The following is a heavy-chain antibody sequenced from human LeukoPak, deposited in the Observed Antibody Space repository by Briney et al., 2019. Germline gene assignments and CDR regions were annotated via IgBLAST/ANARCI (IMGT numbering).Heavy chain of an antibody. V-gene: IGHV1-69*13. CDR3: ARDNSVGDNAWWFDP. J-gene: IGHJ5*02. CDR1: GGTFSSYA. Sequence: ASVKVSCKASGGTFSSYAISWVRQAPGQGLEWMGGIIPIFGTANYAQKFQGRVTITADESTSTAYMELSSLRSEDTAVYYCARDNSVGDNAWWFDPWGQGTLVTVSS. CDR2: IIPIFGTA. D-gene: IGHD1-26*01.